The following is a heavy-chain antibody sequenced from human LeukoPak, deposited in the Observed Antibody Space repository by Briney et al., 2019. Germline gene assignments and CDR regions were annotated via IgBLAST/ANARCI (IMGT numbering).Heavy chain of an antibody. CDR3: APRGYSYGFDY. D-gene: IGHD5-18*01. CDR2: INHSGST. CDR1: GGSFSGYY. Sequence: SETLSLTCAVYGGSFSGYYWSWTRQPPGKGLEWIGEINHSGSTNYNPSLKSRVTISVDTSKNQFSLKLSSVTAADTAVYYCAPRGYSYGFDYWGQGTLVTVSS. J-gene: IGHJ4*02. V-gene: IGHV4-34*01.